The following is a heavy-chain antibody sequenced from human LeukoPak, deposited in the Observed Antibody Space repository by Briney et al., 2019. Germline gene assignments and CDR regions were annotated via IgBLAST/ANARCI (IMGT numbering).Heavy chain of an antibody. V-gene: IGHV4-34*01. CDR3: ARGAKDIVVVVAATPENDAFDI. CDR1: GGSFSGYY. J-gene: IGHJ3*02. Sequence: SETLSLTCAVYGGSFSGYYWSWIRQPPGKGLEWIGEINHSGSTNYNPSLKSRVTISVDTSKNQFSLKLSSVTAADTAVYYCARGAKDIVVVVAATPENDAFDIWGQGTMVTVSS. D-gene: IGHD2-15*01. CDR2: INHSGST.